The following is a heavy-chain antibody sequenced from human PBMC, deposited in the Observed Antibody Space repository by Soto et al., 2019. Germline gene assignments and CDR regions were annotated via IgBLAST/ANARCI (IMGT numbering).Heavy chain of an antibody. CDR2: VYYSGTT. CDR3: ARTTAVPNTLRSRYFFDF. CDR1: GGSVSNKTYY. J-gene: IGHJ4*02. V-gene: IGHV4-61*01. D-gene: IGHD3-9*01. Sequence: SETLSLNCSVSGGSVSNKTYYWSWIRQPPGKRLEWIGYVYYSGTTNYNPSLKSRVTISVDMSKNQFSLRLTSVTAADTALYYCARTTAVPNTLRSRYFFDFWGQGTLVTVSS.